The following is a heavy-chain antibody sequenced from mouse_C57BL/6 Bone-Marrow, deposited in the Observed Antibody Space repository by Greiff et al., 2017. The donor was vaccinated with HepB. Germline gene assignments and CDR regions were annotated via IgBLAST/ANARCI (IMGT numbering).Heavy chain of an antibody. V-gene: IGHV10-1*01. J-gene: IGHJ4*01. CDR3: VRVRFYAMDY. D-gene: IGHD2-14*01. CDR2: IRSKSNNYAT. CDR1: GFSFNTYA. Sequence: EVQRVESGRGLVQPKGSLKLSCAASGFSFNTYAMNWVRQAPGKGLEWVARIRSKSNNYATYYADSVKDRFTISRDDSESMLYLQMNNLKTEDTAMYYCVRVRFYAMDYWGQGTSVTVSS.